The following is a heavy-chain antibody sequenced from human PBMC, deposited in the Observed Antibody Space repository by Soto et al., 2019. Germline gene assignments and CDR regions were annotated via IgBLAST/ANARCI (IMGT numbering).Heavy chain of an antibody. V-gene: IGHV1-69*02. J-gene: IGHJ5*01. CDR3: ARGPVRGMGGDS. Sequence: QVQLVQSGAEVKEPGSSVKVSCKASGGTFNSDTINWVRQAPGQGLEWMGRINSILGISNYAQKFQGRIAITADKSTNSGYMELSSLSSEDTAVYYCARGPVRGMGGDSWGQGTLVTVSS. CDR1: GGTFNSDT. CDR2: INSILGIS. D-gene: IGHD3-16*01.